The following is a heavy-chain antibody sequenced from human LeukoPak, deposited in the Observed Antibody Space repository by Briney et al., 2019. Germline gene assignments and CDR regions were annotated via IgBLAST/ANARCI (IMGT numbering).Heavy chain of an antibody. CDR1: GGSFSGCY. Sequence: PSETLSLTCAVYGGSFSGCYWSWIRQPPGKGPEWIGEINHSGSTNYNPSLKSRVTISVDTSKNQFSLKLSSVTAADTAVYYCARIRYQLLWRQGYGMDVWGQGTTVTVSS. CDR3: ARIRYQLLWRQGYGMDV. D-gene: IGHD2-2*01. J-gene: IGHJ6*02. CDR2: INHSGST. V-gene: IGHV4-34*01.